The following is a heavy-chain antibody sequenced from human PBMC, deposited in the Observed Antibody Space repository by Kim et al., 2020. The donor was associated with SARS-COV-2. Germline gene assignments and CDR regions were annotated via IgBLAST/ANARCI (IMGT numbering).Heavy chain of an antibody. CDR2: IYSGGST. J-gene: IGHJ4*02. Sequence: GGSLRLSCAASGFTVSSNYMSWVRQAPGKGLEWVSVIYSGGSTYYADSVKGRFTISRDNSKNTLYLQMNSLRAEDTAVYYCARDRDGYSSGWYPSLDYWGQGTLVTVSS. CDR3: ARDRDGYSSGWYPSLDY. V-gene: IGHV3-66*02. CDR1: GFTVSSNY. D-gene: IGHD6-19*01.